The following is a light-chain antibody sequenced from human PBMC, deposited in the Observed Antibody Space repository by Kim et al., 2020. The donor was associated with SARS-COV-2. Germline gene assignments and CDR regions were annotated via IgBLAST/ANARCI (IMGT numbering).Light chain of an antibody. V-gene: IGKV1-39*01. CDR2: AAS. CDR1: QSISSY. Sequence: ASVGDRVTITCRASQSISSYLNWYQHKPGKAPKLLIYAASSLQSGVPSRLSGSGSGTDFTLTISSLQPEDFATYYCQQSYSTPLTFGGGTKLEI. J-gene: IGKJ4*01. CDR3: QQSYSTPLT.